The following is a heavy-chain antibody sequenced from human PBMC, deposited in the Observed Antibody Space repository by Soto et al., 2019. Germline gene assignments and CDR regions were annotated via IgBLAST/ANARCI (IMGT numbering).Heavy chain of an antibody. CDR2: TYYRSKWYN. V-gene: IGHV6-1*01. D-gene: IGHD2-21*02. CDR3: ARGSDSSFDY. J-gene: IGHJ4*02. CDR1: GDSVSSNSAA. Sequence: SQTLSLTCAISGDSVSSNSAAWNWIRQSPARGLEWLGRTYYRSKWYNDYVVSMKSRLTINPDTSKNQFSLQLNSVTPEDTAVYYCARGSDSSFDYWGQGSLVTAPQ.